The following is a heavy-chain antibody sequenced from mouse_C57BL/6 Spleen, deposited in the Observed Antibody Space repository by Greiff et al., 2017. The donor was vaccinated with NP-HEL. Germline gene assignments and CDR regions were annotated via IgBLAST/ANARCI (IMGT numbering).Heavy chain of an antibody. CDR2: IYPGDGDT. V-gene: IGHV1-80*01. D-gene: IGHD1-1*01. CDR3: AVYPADYGRRYDYAMDY. CDR1: GYAFSSYW. Sequence: VQLQQSGAELVKPGASVKISCKASGYAFSSYWMNWVKQRPGKGLEWIGQIYPGDGDTNYNGKFKGKATLTADKSSSTAYMQLSSLTSEDSAVYYCAVYPADYGRRYDYAMDYWGQGTSVTVSS. J-gene: IGHJ4*01.